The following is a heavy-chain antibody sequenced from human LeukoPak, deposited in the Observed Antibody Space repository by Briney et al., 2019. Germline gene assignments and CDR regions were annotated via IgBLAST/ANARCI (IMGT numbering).Heavy chain of an antibody. D-gene: IGHD3-3*01. CDR3: AKGAELRINRWYFDL. CDR2: FSGNSNST. V-gene: IGHV3-23*01. Sequence: GGSLRLSCAASGFTFSNYAMSWVRQAPGKGLEWVSSFSGNSNSTYYADSVKGRFTVSRDNSKSTLYLQMDSLGAEDAALYYCAKGAELRINRWYFDLWGRGTLVTVSS. CDR1: GFTFSNYA. J-gene: IGHJ2*01.